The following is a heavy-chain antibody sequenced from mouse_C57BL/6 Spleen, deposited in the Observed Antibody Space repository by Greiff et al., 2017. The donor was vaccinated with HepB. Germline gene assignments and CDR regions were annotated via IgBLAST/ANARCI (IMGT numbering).Heavy chain of an antibody. CDR2: ISSGSSTI. CDR3: ARTYYYGNYYAMDY. J-gene: IGHJ4*01. Sequence: EVQVVESGGGLVKPGGSLKLSCAASGFTFSDYGMHWVRQAPEKGLEWVAYISSGSSTIYYADTVKGRFTISRDNAKNTLFLQMTSLRSEDTAMYYCARTYYYGNYYAMDYWGQGTSVTVSS. D-gene: IGHD1-1*01. V-gene: IGHV5-17*01. CDR1: GFTFSDYG.